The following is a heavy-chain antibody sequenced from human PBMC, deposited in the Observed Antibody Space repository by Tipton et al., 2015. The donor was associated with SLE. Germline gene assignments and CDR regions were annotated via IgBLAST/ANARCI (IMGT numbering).Heavy chain of an antibody. CDR1: GGSISNLY. V-gene: IGHV4-59*11. CDR3: ARDPNFGDPGTFDY. CDR2: VYYSGST. J-gene: IGHJ4*02. Sequence: TLSLTCNVSGGSISNLYWSWIRQPPGKPLEWIGYVYYSGSTNYNPSLKSRLTISVDTSKNQFSLRLNSVTAADTAVYYCARDPNFGDPGTFDYWDQGTLVTVSS. D-gene: IGHD4-17*01.